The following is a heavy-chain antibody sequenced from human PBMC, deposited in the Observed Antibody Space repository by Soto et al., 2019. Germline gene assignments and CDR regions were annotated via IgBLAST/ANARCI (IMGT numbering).Heavy chain of an antibody. V-gene: IGHV6-1*01. CDR1: GDSISTNSAT. D-gene: IGHD6-13*01. J-gene: IGHJ5*02. CDR2: TYYRSKWYN. CDR3: ARDKAAAGYGIPSPPFDP. Sequence: PSQTLSLTCAISGDSISTNSATWDWIRQSPSRGLEWLGRTYYRSKWYNDYAVSVKSRITINPDTSKNQFSLQLNSVTPEDTAVYYCARDKAAAGYGIPSPPFDPWGQGTLVTVS.